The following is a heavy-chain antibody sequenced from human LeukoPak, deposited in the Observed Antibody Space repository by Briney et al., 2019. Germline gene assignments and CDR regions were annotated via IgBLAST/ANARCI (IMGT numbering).Heavy chain of an antibody. CDR2: INPSGGST. CDR3: ARDPSVATIRTPYYFDY. CDR1: GYTFTSYY. Sequence: ASVTVSCKASGYTFTSYYMHWVRQAPGQGLEWMGIINPSGGSTSYAQKFQGRVTMTRDTSTSTVYMELSSLRSEDTAVYYCARDPSVATIRTPYYFDYWGQGTLVTVSS. V-gene: IGHV1-46*01. D-gene: IGHD5-12*01. J-gene: IGHJ4*02.